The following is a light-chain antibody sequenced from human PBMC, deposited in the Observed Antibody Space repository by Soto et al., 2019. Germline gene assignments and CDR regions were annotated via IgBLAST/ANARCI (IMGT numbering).Light chain of an antibody. CDR3: QPYGSLPLT. CDR2: GAS. V-gene: IGKV3-20*01. Sequence: EMVLTQSPGTLYLSPEERATLSCRASQSVSSSYLAWYQQKRGQAPRLLIYGASSRATGNPDRFSGSGCGTAVTLTTSRLEPEDFAVYYCQPYGSLPLTFGQGTQVEIK. CDR1: QSVSSSY. J-gene: IGKJ1*01.